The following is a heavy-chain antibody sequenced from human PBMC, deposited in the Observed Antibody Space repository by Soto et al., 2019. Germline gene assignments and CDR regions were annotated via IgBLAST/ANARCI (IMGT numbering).Heavy chain of an antibody. D-gene: IGHD6-19*01. CDR1: GYTFFNYA. Sequence: ASVKVSCKASGYTFFNYAIHWVRQAPGQKFEWMGCINASKGNTRSLHKFQDRLTFTRDTYETTAYMELCSLRSEDTAVYFCARDLSGKWLSNANYGVDXWGQGTTVTVS. CDR3: ARDLSGKWLSNANYGVDX. CDR2: INASKGNT. V-gene: IGHV1-3*01. J-gene: IGHJ6*02.